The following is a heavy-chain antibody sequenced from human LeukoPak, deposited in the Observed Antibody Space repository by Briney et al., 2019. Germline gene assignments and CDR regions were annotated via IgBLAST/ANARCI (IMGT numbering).Heavy chain of an antibody. V-gene: IGHV1-18*01. J-gene: IGHJ3*02. D-gene: IGHD3-10*01. CDR3: ARDGGVYGSGDPFDI. CDR1: GYTFTSYG. Sequence: ASVKVSCKASGYTFTSYGISWVRQAPGQGLEWMGWISAYNGNTNYAQKLQGRVTMTTDTSTSTAYMELRSLRSDDTAVYYCARDGGVYGSGDPFDIWGQGTMVTVSS. CDR2: ISAYNGNT.